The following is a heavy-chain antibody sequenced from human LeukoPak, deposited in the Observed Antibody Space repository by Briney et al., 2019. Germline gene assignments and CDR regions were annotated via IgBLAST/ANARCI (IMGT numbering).Heavy chain of an antibody. J-gene: IGHJ3*02. D-gene: IGHD6-13*01. V-gene: IGHV4-39*01. Sequence: PSETLSLTCTVSGGSVSESAYYWGWIRQPPGKGLEWIGSIYYSGDTYYNPSLKSRVTISVDTSNNQFSLKLSSVTAADTAVYYCARKRCSSWYIGALGAFDIWGQGTMVTVSS. CDR1: GGSVSESAYY. CDR3: ARKRCSSWYIGALGAFDI. CDR2: IYYSGDT.